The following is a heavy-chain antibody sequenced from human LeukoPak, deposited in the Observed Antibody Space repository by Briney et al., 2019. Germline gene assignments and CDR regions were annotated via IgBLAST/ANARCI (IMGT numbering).Heavy chain of an antibody. V-gene: IGHV3-23*01. Sequence: GGSLRLSCAASGFTFSSYAMSWVRQAPGKGLEWVSAISGSGGSTYYADSVKGRFTISRDNSKNTLYLQMNNLRAEDTAVYYCAKGRRITIFGVVVDYWGQGTLVTVSS. J-gene: IGHJ4*02. CDR1: GFTFSSYA. CDR2: ISGSGGST. D-gene: IGHD3-3*01. CDR3: AKGRRITIFGVVVDY.